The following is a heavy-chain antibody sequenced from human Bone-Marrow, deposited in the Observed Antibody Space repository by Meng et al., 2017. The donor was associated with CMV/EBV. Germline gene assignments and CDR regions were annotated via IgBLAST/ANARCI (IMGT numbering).Heavy chain of an antibody. CDR3: AGFGVTITNGLDV. J-gene: IGHJ6*02. Sequence: GESLKISCAASGFTFSSYSMNWVRQAPGKGLEWVSYISSSSSTIYYADSVKGRFTISRDNAKNSLYLHISSLRVEDTAVYYCAGFGVTITNGLDVWGRGTTVTVSS. CDR2: ISSSSSTI. CDR1: GFTFSSYS. D-gene: IGHD3-3*01. V-gene: IGHV3-48*04.